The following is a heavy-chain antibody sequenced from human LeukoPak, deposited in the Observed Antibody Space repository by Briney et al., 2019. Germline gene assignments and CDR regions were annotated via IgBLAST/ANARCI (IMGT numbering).Heavy chain of an antibody. CDR1: GYTFSDYY. J-gene: IGHJ6*02. D-gene: IGHD3-3*01. CDR3: ARDRGVLEWLALDYYIGMDV. CDR2: INPKSGGI. Sequence: ASVKVSCKASGYTFSDYYIHWVRQAPGQGLEWMGWINPKSGGINYAPKFQDRVTMTRDSSISTAYMELRRLRSDDTAVYYCARDRGVLEWLALDYYIGMDVWGQGTTVTVSS. V-gene: IGHV1-2*02.